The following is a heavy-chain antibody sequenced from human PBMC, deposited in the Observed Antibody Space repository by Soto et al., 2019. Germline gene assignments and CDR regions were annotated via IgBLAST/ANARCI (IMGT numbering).Heavy chain of an antibody. J-gene: IGHJ4*02. D-gene: IGHD3-22*01. CDR1: GFKFADYA. V-gene: IGHV3-49*04. CDR3: TRDLHYYDSSGYDPLGDS. Sequence: EVRLVESGGGLVKPGGSLRLSCTGSGFKFADYAMSWVRQAPGKGLEWVSFIKSEAYGEKTEYAASVRGRFAISRDDSNSIAYLQLDSLKTEDTAMYYCTRDLHYYDSSGYDPLGDSSGQGTQVTVSS. CDR2: IKSEAYGEKT.